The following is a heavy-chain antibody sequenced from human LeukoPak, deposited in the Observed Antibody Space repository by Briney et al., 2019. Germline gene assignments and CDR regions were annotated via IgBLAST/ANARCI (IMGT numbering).Heavy chain of an antibody. CDR1: RITFSNYW. Sequence: PGGSLRLSCGASRITFSNYWMNWVRQAPGKGLESVANINQDGSEKKYVDSVKGRFMISRDNAKNSVYLQMNSLRAEDTAVYYCARDLFATHVLRFLPVGIDVWGQGTTVTVSS. J-gene: IGHJ6*02. D-gene: IGHD3-3*01. CDR2: INQDGSEK. V-gene: IGHV3-7*01. CDR3: ARDLFATHVLRFLPVGIDV.